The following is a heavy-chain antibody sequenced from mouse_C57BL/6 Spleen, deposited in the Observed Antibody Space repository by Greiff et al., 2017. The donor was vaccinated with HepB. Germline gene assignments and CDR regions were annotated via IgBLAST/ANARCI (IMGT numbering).Heavy chain of an antibody. CDR2: ISYDGSN. V-gene: IGHV3-6*01. D-gene: IGHD2-2*01. Sequence: DVQLQESGPGLVKPSQSLSLTCSVTGYSITSGYYWNWIRQFPGNKLEWMGYISYDGSNNYNPSLKNRISITRDTSKNQFFLKLNSVTTEDTATYYCARAKGGVYYGYDDYAMDYWGQGTSVTVSS. J-gene: IGHJ4*01. CDR3: ARAKGGVYYGYDDYAMDY. CDR1: GYSITSGYY.